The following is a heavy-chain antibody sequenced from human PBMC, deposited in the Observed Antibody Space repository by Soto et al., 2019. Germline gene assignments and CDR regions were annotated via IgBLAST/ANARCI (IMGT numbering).Heavy chain of an antibody. CDR2: IYYSGST. CDR1: GDSISSGDYY. J-gene: IGHJ5*02. CDR3: ARGTVDGGLGSLYNWFDP. D-gene: IGHD3-10*01. V-gene: IGHV4-30-4*08. Sequence: SETLSLTCTVSGDSISSGDYYWSWIRQPPGKGLEWIGYIYYSGSTYYNPSLKSRVTMSVNTSKNQVSLNLSPVTAADTAVYFCARGTVDGGLGSLYNWFDPWGQGTLVTVSS.